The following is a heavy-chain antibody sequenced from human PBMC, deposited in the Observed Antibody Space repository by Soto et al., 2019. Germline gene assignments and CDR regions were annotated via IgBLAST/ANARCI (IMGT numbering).Heavy chain of an antibody. Sequence: GASVKVSCKASGCTFSSNAISWVRQAPGQGLEWMGGIIPIFGTANYAQKFQGRVTMTTDTSSNTAYLEMTSLKSDDTAVYYCARDTLDIDYGEDHFDYWGQGTLVTVSS. CDR3: ARDTLDIDYGEDHFDY. D-gene: IGHD4-17*01. CDR2: IIPIFGTA. CDR1: GCTFSSNA. J-gene: IGHJ4*02. V-gene: IGHV1-69*05.